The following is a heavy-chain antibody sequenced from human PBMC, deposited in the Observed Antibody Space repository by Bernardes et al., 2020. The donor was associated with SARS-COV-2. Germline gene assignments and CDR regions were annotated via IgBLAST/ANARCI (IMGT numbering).Heavy chain of an antibody. V-gene: IGHV4-59*08. Sequence: SETLSLTCTVSGGSISSYYWSWIRQPPGKGLEWIGYIYYSGSTNYNPSLKSRVTISVDTSKNQFSLKLSSVTAGDTAVYYCSRHFNDYPDYNWFDPWGQGNLVTVSS. CDR3: SRHFNDYPDYNWFDP. CDR1: GGSISSYY. D-gene: IGHD4-17*01. CDR2: IYYSGST. J-gene: IGHJ5*02.